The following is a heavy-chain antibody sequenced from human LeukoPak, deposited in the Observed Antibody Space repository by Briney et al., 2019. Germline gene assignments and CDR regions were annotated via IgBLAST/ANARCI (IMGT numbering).Heavy chain of an antibody. CDR1: GYTFTTCG. Sequence: ASVKVSCKASGYTFTTCGISWVRQAPGQGLEWMGWISGDNANTNYARKGQGRVTMTTDTSTSTAYMELRSLRSDDTAIYYCARRLRVGATVFSSFNFWGQGTLVTVSS. J-gene: IGHJ4*02. V-gene: IGHV1-18*01. CDR2: ISGDNANT. D-gene: IGHD1-26*01. CDR3: ARRLRVGATVFSSFNF.